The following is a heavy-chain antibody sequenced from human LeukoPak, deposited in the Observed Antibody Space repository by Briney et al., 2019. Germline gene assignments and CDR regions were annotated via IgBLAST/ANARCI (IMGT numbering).Heavy chain of an antibody. D-gene: IGHD5-12*01. Sequence: PGGSLRLSCAASGFTFSSYAMSWVRQAPGKGLEWVSAISGSGGSTYYADSVKGRFTITRDNSKNTLYLQMNSLRAEDTAVYYCAKMGYSGYDFLFDYWGQGTLVTVSS. CDR1: GFTFSSYA. CDR3: AKMGYSGYDFLFDY. V-gene: IGHV3-23*01. J-gene: IGHJ4*02. CDR2: ISGSGGST.